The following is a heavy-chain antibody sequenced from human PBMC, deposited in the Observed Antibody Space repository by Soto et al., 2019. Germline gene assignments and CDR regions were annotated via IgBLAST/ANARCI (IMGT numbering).Heavy chain of an antibody. CDR2: INHSGST. CDR3: ARGDSSSWYRDLYYYYYGMDV. CDR1: GGSFSGYY. D-gene: IGHD6-13*01. Sequence: SETLSLTCAVYGGSFSGYYWSWIRQPPGKGLEWIGEINHSGSTNYNPSLKSRVTISVDTSKNQFSLKLSSVTAADTAVYYCARGDSSSWYRDLYYYYYGMDVWGQGTRSPSP. J-gene: IGHJ6*02. V-gene: IGHV4-34*01.